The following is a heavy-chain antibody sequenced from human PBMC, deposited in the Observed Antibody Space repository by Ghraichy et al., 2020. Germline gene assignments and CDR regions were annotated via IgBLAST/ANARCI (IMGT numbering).Heavy chain of an antibody. V-gene: IGHV4-31*03. CDR3: ASLTHDYGDYGTDY. J-gene: IGHJ4*02. Sequence: SETLSLTCTVSGGSISSGGYYWSWIRQHPGKGLEWIGYIYYSGSTYYNPSLKSRVTISVDTSKNQFSLKLSSVTAADTAGYYWASLTHDYGDYGTDYWGQGTLVTVSS. D-gene: IGHD4-17*01. CDR1: GGSISSGGYY. CDR2: IYYSGST.